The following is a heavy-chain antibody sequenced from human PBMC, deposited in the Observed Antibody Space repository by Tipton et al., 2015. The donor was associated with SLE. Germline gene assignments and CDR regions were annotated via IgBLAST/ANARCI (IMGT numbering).Heavy chain of an antibody. CDR3: ARGAVTTDDAFDV. V-gene: IGHV3-23*01. CDR2: ISGSGGST. CDR1: GFTFSSYG. D-gene: IGHD4-17*01. J-gene: IGHJ3*01. Sequence: GSLRLSCAASGFTFSSYGMSWVRQAPGKGLEWVSAISGSGGSTYYADSVKGRFTISRDNSRNTLYLQVDSLRAEDTAVYYCARGAVTTDDAFDVWGQGTMVTVSS.